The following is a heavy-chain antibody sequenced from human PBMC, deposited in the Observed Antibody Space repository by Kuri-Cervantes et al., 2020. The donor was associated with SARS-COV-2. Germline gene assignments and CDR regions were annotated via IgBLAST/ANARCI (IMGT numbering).Heavy chain of an antibody. V-gene: IGHV3-15*01. D-gene: IGHD2-2*01. Sequence: GGSLRLSCTVSGGSISSHYWSWIRQPPGKGLEWVGRIKSKTDGGTTDYAAPVKGRFTISRDDSKNTLYLQMNSLKTGDTAVYYCTTPYCSSTSCYYEGSDALDIWGQGTMVTVSS. CDR1: GGSISSHY. CDR2: IKSKTDGGTT. CDR3: TTPYCSSTSCYYEGSDALDI. J-gene: IGHJ3*02.